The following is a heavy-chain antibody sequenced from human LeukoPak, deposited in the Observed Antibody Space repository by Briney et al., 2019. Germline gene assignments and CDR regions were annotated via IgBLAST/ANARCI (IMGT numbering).Heavy chain of an antibody. Sequence: GESLKISCKGSGYSFTSYWIGWVRQMPGKGLEWMGIIYPGDSDTRYSPSFQGRVTISADKSIGTAYLQWSSLKASDTAMYYCARQDCSSTSCQYYFDYWGQGTLVTVSS. V-gene: IGHV5-51*01. CDR2: IYPGDSDT. CDR3: ARQDCSSTSCQYYFDY. D-gene: IGHD2-2*01. J-gene: IGHJ4*02. CDR1: GYSFTSYW.